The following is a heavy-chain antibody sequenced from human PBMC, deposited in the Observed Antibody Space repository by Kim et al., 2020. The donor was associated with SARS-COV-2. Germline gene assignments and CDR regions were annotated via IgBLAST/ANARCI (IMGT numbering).Heavy chain of an antibody. CDR1: GFTFSSYD. D-gene: IGHD2-2*01. CDR2: IGTAGDT. Sequence: GGSLRLSCAASGFTFSSYDMHWVRQATGKGLEWVSAIGTAGDTYYPGSVKGRFTISRENAKNSLYLQMNSLRAGDTAVYYCARALGYCSSTSCHGLYYYYYGMDVWGQGTTVTVSS. CDR3: ARALGYCSSTSCHGLYYYYYGMDV. J-gene: IGHJ6*02. V-gene: IGHV3-13*04.